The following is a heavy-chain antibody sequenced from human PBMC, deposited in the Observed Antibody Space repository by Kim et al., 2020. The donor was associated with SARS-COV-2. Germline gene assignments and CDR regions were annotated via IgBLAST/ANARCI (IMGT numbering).Heavy chain of an antibody. CDR1: GYTFTGYG. V-gene: IGHV1-18*01. Sequence: ASVKVSCKASGYTFTGYGISWVRQAPEQGLEWMGWISTYNGNTIYAQKVQDRVTMTTDTSTSTAYMELRSLRSDDTAMYYCAREYSGSFGSDYWGQGTLV. CDR2: ISTYNGNT. CDR3: AREYSGSFGSDY. J-gene: IGHJ4*02. D-gene: IGHD1-26*01.